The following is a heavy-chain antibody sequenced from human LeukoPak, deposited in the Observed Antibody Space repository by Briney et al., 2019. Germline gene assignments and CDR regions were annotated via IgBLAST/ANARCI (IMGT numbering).Heavy chain of an antibody. V-gene: IGHV3-23*01. CDR1: GFTFSDSA. Sequence: GGSLRLSCAASGFTFSDSAMSWVRQAPGKGLECVSVISGRSSNTYYIDSVKGRFTISRDNSKNSLYMQMNSLRAEDTAVYYCAKLGNCTSTGCNADVFDIWGQGTMVTVSS. CDR2: ISGRSSNT. D-gene: IGHD2-2*01. J-gene: IGHJ3*02. CDR3: AKLGNCTSTGCNADVFDI.